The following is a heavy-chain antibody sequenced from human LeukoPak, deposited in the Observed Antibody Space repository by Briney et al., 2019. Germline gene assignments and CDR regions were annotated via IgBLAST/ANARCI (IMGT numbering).Heavy chain of an antibody. CDR2: ISYNGGSK. Sequence: GGSLRLSCAASGFTFNRYAMSWVRQAPGKGLEWVSGISYNGGSKFYADSVKGRFTISRDNSKNTLYLQMNSLRAEDTAVYYCARVQWELLYPDYWGQGTLVTVSS. J-gene: IGHJ4*02. CDR1: GFTFNRYA. CDR3: ARVQWELLYPDY. V-gene: IGHV3-23*01. D-gene: IGHD1-26*01.